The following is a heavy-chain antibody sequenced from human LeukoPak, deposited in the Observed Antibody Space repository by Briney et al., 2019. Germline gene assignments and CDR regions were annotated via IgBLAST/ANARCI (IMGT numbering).Heavy chain of an antibody. V-gene: IGHV4-59*01. D-gene: IGHD1-26*01. CDR2: IYYSGST. Sequence: SETLSLTCTVSGGSISSYYWSWLRQPPGKGLEWIGYIYYSGSTNYNPSLKSRVTISVDTSKNQFSLKLSSVTAADTAVYYCARAGTGATAHFDYWGQGTLVTVSS. CDR3: ARAGTGATAHFDY. CDR1: GGSISSYY. J-gene: IGHJ4*02.